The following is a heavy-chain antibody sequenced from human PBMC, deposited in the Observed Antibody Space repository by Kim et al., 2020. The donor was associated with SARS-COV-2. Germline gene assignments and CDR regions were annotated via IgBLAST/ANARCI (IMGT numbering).Heavy chain of an antibody. CDR1: GGSISSGGYY. V-gene: IGHV4-31*03. Sequence: SETLSLTCTVSGGSISSGGYYWSWIRQHPGKGLEWIGYIYYSGSTYYNPSLKSRVTISVDTSKNQFSLKLSSVTAADTAVYYCASSLHEGYYDSSGYYSFLAWGQGTLVTVSS. D-gene: IGHD3-22*01. CDR3: ASSLHEGYYDSSGYYSFLA. CDR2: IYYSGST. J-gene: IGHJ5*02.